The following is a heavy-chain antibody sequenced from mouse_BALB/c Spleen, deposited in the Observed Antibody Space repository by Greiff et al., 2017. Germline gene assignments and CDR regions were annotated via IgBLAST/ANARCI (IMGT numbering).Heavy chain of an antibody. J-gene: IGHJ3*01. Sequence: EVKLVESGGGLVKPGGSLKLSCAASGFTFSDYYMYWVRQTPEKRLEWVATISDGGSYTYYPDSVKGRFTISRDNAKNNLYLQMSSLKSEDTAMYYCARGYGYDFAYWGQGTLVTVSA. D-gene: IGHD2-2*01. CDR1: GFTFSDYY. CDR2: ISDGGSYT. V-gene: IGHV5-4*02. CDR3: ARGYGYDFAY.